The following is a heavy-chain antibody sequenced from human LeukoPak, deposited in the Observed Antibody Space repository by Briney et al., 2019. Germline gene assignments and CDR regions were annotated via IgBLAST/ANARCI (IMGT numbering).Heavy chain of an antibody. Sequence: GGSLRLSCAASGFTFSSYWMSWVRQAPGKGLEWVATIKQDGSEKYHVDTVKGRFTISRDNARNSRYLQMNSLRAADSAAYYFARVWCGYYYGYFDSWGHGTLATVSS. V-gene: IGHV3-7*03. CDR2: IKQDGSEK. CDR1: GFTFSSYW. CDR3: ARVWCGYYYGYFDS. D-gene: IGHD3-3*01. J-gene: IGHJ4*01.